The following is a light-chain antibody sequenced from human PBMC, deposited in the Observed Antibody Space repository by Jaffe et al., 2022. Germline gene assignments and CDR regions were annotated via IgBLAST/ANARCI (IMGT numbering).Light chain of an antibody. CDR2: DDS. J-gene: IGLJ3*02. Sequence: SYVLTQPPSVSVAPAQTARITCGGNNIGSKSVHWYQKKPGQAPVVVVHDDSDRPSGIPERFSGSNSGDTASLTISRVEAGDEAEYYCQVWVSSPDHPVFGGGTKLTVL. CDR3: QVWVSSPDHPV. CDR1: NIGSKS. V-gene: IGLV3-21*02.